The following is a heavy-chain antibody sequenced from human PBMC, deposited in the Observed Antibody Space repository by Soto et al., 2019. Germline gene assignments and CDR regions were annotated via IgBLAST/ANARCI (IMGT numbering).Heavy chain of an antibody. Sequence: PSETLSLTCTVSGGSISSYYWSWIRQPPGKVLEWIGYIYYSGSTNYNPSLKSRVTISVDTSKNQFSLKLSSVTAADTAVYYCARGITYYDFWSGYYKATDYYYYGMDVWGQGTTVTVSS. CDR3: ARGITYYDFWSGYYKATDYYYYGMDV. D-gene: IGHD3-3*01. V-gene: IGHV4-59*01. CDR2: IYYSGST. J-gene: IGHJ6*02. CDR1: GGSISSYY.